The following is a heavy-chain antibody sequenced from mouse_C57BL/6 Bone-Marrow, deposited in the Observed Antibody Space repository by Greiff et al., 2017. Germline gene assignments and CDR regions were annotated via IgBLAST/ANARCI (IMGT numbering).Heavy chain of an antibody. Sequence: EVKLVESGPGLVKPSQSLTLTCSVTGYSITSGYYWNWIRQFPANKLEWMGYIRYDGSNNYNPTLKNRISITRDPAKNPFFLKLNSLTTEDTATYYCARGDYDDYAMDYWGQGTSVTVSS. V-gene: IGHV3-6*01. CDR2: IRYDGSN. D-gene: IGHD2-4*01. CDR1: GYSITSGYY. CDR3: ARGDYDDYAMDY. J-gene: IGHJ4*01.